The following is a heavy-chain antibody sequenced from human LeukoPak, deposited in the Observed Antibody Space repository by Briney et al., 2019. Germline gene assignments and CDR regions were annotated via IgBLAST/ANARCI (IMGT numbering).Heavy chain of an antibody. CDR2: IYYSGST. CDR1: GGSISSYY. Sequence: PSETLSLTCTVSGGSISSYYWSWIRQPPGKGLEWIGSIYYSGSTYYNPSLKSRVTISVDTSKNQFSLKLSSVTAADTAVYYCARLGPTTGIAAAGAVRGIDYWGQGTLVTVSS. J-gene: IGHJ4*02. CDR3: ARLGPTTGIAAAGAVRGIDY. V-gene: IGHV4-59*05. D-gene: IGHD6-13*01.